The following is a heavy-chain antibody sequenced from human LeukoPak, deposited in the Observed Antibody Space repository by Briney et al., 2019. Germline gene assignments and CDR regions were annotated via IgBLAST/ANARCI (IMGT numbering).Heavy chain of an antibody. CDR1: GFTFNKYA. J-gene: IGHJ4*01. CDR2: ISADDDESS. D-gene: IGHD6-13*01. Sequence: PGGSLRLSCAASGFTFNKYAMTWVRQAPGQGLQWVAHISADDDESSWYADSVRGRFTISRDNSKNTLYLQMSRLTDEDTAIYYCVRRRIAVAGDFDYWGQGTLVTVSS. V-gene: IGHV3-23*01. CDR3: VRRRIAVAGDFDY.